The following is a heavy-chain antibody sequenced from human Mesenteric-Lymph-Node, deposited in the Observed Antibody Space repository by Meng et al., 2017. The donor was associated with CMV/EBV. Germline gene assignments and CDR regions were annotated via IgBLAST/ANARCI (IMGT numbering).Heavy chain of an antibody. CDR2: IGDSGAPT. D-gene: IGHD1-7*01. CDR3: AISGQLPPYFDY. Sequence: ETLSLTCDVYGGSFSGYYWSWIRQAPGKGPEWVSTIGDSGAPTDYADSVKGRFTVSRDNSKNTLYLQMNGLRAEDTAVYYCAISGQLPPYFDYWGQGTLVTVSS. V-gene: IGHV3-23*01. CDR1: GGSFSGYY. J-gene: IGHJ4*02.